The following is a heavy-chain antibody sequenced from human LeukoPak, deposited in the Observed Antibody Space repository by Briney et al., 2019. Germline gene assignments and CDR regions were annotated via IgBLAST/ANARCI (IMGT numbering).Heavy chain of an antibody. J-gene: IGHJ4*02. Sequence: GASVKVSCKASGYTFTGYYMHWVRQAPGQGLEWMGWINPNSGGTNYAQKFQGRVTMTRDTSISTAYMELSRLRSDDTAVYYCARDYDSSGYYPTYYFDYWGQGTLVTVSS. CDR3: ARDYDSSGYYPTYYFDY. V-gene: IGHV1-2*02. CDR1: GYTFTGYY. CDR2: INPNSGGT. D-gene: IGHD3-22*01.